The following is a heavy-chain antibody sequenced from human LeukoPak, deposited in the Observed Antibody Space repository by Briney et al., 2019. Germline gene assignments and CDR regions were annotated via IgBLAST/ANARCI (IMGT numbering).Heavy chain of an antibody. V-gene: IGHV3-23*01. CDR2: ITGGGDNT. J-gene: IGHJ4*02. CDR1: GFTFSSYA. CDR3: AKEITRRRGYSYASDF. D-gene: IGHD5-18*01. Sequence: GGSLRLSCAASGFTFSSYAMSWVRQTPGKGLEWVSFITGGGDNTYYADSVRGRFTISRDNSKNTVFLRMNSLRAEDTAVYYCAKEITRRRGYSYASDFWGQGTLVGVSS.